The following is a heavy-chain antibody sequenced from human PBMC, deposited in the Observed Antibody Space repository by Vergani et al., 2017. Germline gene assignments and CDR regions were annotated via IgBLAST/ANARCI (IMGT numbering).Heavy chain of an antibody. CDR1: GYSFSSYD. D-gene: IGHD3-10*02. CDR2: MNPNSGTT. Sequence: QVQLVQSGAEVKKPGASVKVSCRASGYSFSSYDISWVRQATGQGLEWMGWMNPNSGTTGYAQKFQGRVTMTWNTSINTAYMELSRLSFEDAAVYYCARYLRAGYGMGYWGQGTLVTVSS. J-gene: IGHJ4*02. CDR3: ARYLRAGYGMGY. V-gene: IGHV1-8*01.